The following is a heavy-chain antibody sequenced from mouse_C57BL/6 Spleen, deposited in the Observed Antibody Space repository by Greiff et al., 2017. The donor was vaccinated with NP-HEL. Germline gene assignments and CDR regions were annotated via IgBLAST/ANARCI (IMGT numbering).Heavy chain of an antibody. CDR2: IYPGDGDT. D-gene: IGHD1-1*01. V-gene: IGHV1-82*01. Sequence: QVHVKQSGPELVKPGASVKISCKASGYAFSSSWMNWVKQRPGKGLEWIGRIYPGDGDTNYNGKFKGKATLTADKSSSTAYMQLSSLTSEDSAVYFCARLTTVAPDYWGQGTTLTVSS. J-gene: IGHJ2*01. CDR1: GYAFSSSW. CDR3: ARLTTVAPDY.